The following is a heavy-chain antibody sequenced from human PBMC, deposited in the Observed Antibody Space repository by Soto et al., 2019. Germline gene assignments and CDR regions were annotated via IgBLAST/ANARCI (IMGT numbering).Heavy chain of an antibody. V-gene: IGHV2-70*04. CDR3: AVGYCSGGSCYSTDPHYYFDY. D-gene: IGHD2-15*01. CDR1: GFSLSTSGMR. Sequence: SGPTLVNPTQTLTLTCTSSGFSLSTSGMRVSWIRQPPGKALEWLARIDWDDDKFYSTSLKTGLTISKDTSKNQVVLTMTNMDPVDTATYYCAVGYCSGGSCYSTDPHYYFDYWGQGTLVTVSS. CDR2: IDWDDDK. J-gene: IGHJ4*02.